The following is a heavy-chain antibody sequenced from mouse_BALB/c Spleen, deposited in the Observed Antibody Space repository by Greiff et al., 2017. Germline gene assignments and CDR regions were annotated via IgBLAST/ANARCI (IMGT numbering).Heavy chain of an antibody. CDR1: GFNIKDTY. CDR3: ALWDDYAMDY. V-gene: IGHV14-3*02. CDR2: IDPANGNT. D-gene: IGHD4-1*01. J-gene: IGHJ4*01. Sequence: DVQLQESGAELVKPGASVKLSCTASGFNIKDTYMHWVKQRPEQGLEWIGRIDPANGNTKYDPKFQGKATITADTSSNTAYLQLSSLTSEDTAVYYCALWDDYAMDYWGQGTSVTVSS.